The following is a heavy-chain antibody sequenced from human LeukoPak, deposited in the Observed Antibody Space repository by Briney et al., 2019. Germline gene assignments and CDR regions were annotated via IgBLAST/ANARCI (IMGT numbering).Heavy chain of an antibody. J-gene: IGHJ4*02. CDR2: ISYDGSNK. CDR3: SVATIDLDY. Sequence: GGSLRLSCAASGFTFSSYAMHWVRQAPGKGLEWVAVISYDGSNKYYADSVKGRFTISRDNSKNTLYLQMNSLRAEDTAVYYCSVATIDLDYWGQGTLVTVSS. D-gene: IGHD5-12*01. V-gene: IGHV3-30-3*01. CDR1: GFTFSSYA.